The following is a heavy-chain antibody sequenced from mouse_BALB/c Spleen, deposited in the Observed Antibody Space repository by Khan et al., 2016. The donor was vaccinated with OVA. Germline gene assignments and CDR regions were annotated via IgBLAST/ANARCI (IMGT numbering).Heavy chain of an antibody. J-gene: IGHJ3*01. CDR2: IDPANGNT. Sequence: VQLQQSGAELVKPGASVKLSCTASGFNIKDTYMHWVKQRPEQGLEWIGRIDPANGNTKYDPKFQGKATIIADTSSNTAHLQLSSLTSEDTAVYYCARGDWDVFAYWGQGTLVTVSA. D-gene: IGHD4-1*01. CDR1: GFNIKDTY. CDR3: ARGDWDVFAY. V-gene: IGHV14-3*02.